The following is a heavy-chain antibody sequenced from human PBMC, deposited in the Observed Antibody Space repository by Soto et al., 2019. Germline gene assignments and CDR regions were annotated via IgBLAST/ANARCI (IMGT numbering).Heavy chain of an antibody. CDR2: ISSSSSTI. D-gene: IGHD3-10*01. CDR1: GFTFSSYS. CDR3: ARDWGGTMVRGVENFDY. Sequence: EVQLVESGGGLVQPGGSLRLSCAASGFTFSSYSMNWVRQAPGKGLEWVSYISSSSSTIYYADSVKGRFTISRDNAKNSLYLQMNSLRAGDTAVYYCARDWGGTMVRGVENFDYWGQGTLVTVSS. J-gene: IGHJ4*02. V-gene: IGHV3-48*01.